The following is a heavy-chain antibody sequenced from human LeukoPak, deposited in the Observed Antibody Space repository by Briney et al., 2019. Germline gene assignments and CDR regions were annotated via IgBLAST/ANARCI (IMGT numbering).Heavy chain of an antibody. D-gene: IGHD3-10*01. Sequence: SETLSLTCTVSGSSISSGGYYWSWIRQHPGKGLEWIGYIYYSGSTYYNPSLKSRVTISVDTSKNQFSLKLSSVTAADTAVYYCARDRVLYGMDVWGQGTTVTVSS. V-gene: IGHV4-31*03. CDR3: ARDRVLYGMDV. CDR1: GSSISSGGYY. CDR2: IYYSGST. J-gene: IGHJ6*02.